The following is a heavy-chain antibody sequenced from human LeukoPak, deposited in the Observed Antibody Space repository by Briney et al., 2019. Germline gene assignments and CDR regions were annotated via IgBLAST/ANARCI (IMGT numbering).Heavy chain of an antibody. V-gene: IGHV3-48*03. CDR3: AMLRGPMVRGDR. J-gene: IGHJ4*02. Sequence: GGSLRLSCAASGFTFSSYEVNWVCQARGKGLEWVSYISSSGSTIYYADSVKGRFTISRDNAKNSLYLQMNSLRAEDTAVYYCAMLRGPMVRGDRWGQGTLVTVSS. CDR1: GFTFSSYE. CDR2: ISSSGSTI. D-gene: IGHD3-10*01.